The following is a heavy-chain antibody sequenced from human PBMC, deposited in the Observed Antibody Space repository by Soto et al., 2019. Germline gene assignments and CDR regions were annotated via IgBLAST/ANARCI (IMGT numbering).Heavy chain of an antibody. CDR1: GFTFSAYA. Sequence: GGYLRLSCAASGFTFSAYAMGWVRQAPGKGLEWVSSITNSGGNTYYADSVKGRFTFSRDNSKNTLYLQMDSLRAEDTAVYYCAKYFLPAVPYLDSWGHGTLVTISS. CDR3: AKYFLPAVPYLDS. J-gene: IGHJ4*01. D-gene: IGHD3-9*01. CDR2: ITNSGGNT. V-gene: IGHV3-23*01.